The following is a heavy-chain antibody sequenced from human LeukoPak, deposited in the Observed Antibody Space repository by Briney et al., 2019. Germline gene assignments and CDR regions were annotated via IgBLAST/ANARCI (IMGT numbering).Heavy chain of an antibody. CDR2: INPSGGST. D-gene: IGHD3-3*01. J-gene: IGHJ4*02. V-gene: IGHV1-46*01. Sequence: ASVKVSCKPSGYAFTDYYIHWVRQAPGQTFKWMGIINPSGGSTSYPQVFHGRVTMTSDTSTSTVYMELSSLRSEDTAVYYCARGYDLPGGYWGQGSLVIVSS. CDR1: GYAFTDYY. CDR3: ARGYDLPGGY.